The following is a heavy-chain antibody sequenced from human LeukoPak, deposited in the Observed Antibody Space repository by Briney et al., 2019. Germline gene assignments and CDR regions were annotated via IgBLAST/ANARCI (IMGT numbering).Heavy chain of an antibody. CDR2: IRSKANNYAT. D-gene: IGHD2-8*01. CDR3: ARVFGGHTNGLDY. CDR1: GFTFSGSA. Sequence: PGGSLRLSCAASGFTFSGSAMHWVRQASGKGLEWVGRIRSKANNYATAYAASVQGRFTISRDNSKNTLYLQMGSLRAEDMAVYYCARVFGGHTNGLDYWGQGTLVTVSS. J-gene: IGHJ4*02. V-gene: IGHV3-73*01.